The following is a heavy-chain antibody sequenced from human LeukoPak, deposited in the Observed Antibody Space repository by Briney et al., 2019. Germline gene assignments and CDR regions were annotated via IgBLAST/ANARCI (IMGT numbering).Heavy chain of an antibody. CDR1: GFTFSSYA. D-gene: IGHD1-26*01. Sequence: GGSLRLSCAASGFTFSSYAMHWVRQAPGKGLEWVAVISYDGSNKYYADSVKGRFTISRDNSKNTLYLQMNSLRAEDTAVYYCAREWELRAFDIWGQGTMVTVSS. J-gene: IGHJ3*02. V-gene: IGHV3-30-3*01. CDR2: ISYDGSNK. CDR3: AREWELRAFDI.